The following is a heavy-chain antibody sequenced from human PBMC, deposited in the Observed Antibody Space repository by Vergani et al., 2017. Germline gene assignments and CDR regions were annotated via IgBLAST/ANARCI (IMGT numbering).Heavy chain of an antibody. D-gene: IGHD3-16*01. CDR3: VKDNDYDADGPFDL. CDR2: IDRNYGVK. J-gene: IGHJ2*01. Sequence: VEAGGGLVQPGGSLRLSCTASGFTFQAFAFHWVPQVSGRGLEWVSGIDRNYGVKNGNSFEGRFSISRDNAKKAVFLQMNNLRHEDTALYFCVKDNDYDADGPFDLWGRGTLVTVSS. CDR1: GFTFQAFA. V-gene: IGHV3-9*01.